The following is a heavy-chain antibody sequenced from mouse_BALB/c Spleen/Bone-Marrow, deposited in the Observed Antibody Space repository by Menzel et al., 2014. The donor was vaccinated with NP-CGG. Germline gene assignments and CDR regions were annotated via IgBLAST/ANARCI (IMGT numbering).Heavy chain of an antibody. J-gene: IGHJ3*01. CDR3: ARLGYYGSCTV. CDR1: GFDFSRFW. D-gene: IGHD1-1*01. Sequence: EVKLMESGGGLVQPGGSLKLSCAASGFDFSRFWMSWVRQAPGKGLEWIGEINPDSSTINYTPSLKDKFIISRDNAKKTLCLQMSKVRAEDTELYCCARLGYYGSCTVWGQGTLGTVSA. CDR2: INPDSSTI. V-gene: IGHV4-1*02.